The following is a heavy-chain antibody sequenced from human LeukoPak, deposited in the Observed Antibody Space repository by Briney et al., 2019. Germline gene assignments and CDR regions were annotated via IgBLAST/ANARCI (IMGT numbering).Heavy chain of an antibody. CDR2: ISGSGATT. Sequence: GGCLRLSCEASGFTLSTYAVSWVRQAPGKGLEWDSAISGSGATTYYADSVKGRFTISRDISKNTLFLQMNSLRAEDTAVYYCGTVFDYWGQGTLVTVSS. CDR1: GFTLSTYA. J-gene: IGHJ4*02. D-gene: IGHD1-1*01. V-gene: IGHV3-23*01. CDR3: GTVFDY.